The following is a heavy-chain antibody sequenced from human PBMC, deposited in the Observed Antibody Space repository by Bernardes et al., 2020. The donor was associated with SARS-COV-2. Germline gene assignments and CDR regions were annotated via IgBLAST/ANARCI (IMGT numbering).Heavy chain of an antibody. CDR1: GFTLSTYS. CDR2: ISSSGSTI. CDR3: ARGDSGYCTNGVCYTKEYYYYYGMDV. V-gene: IGHV3-48*04. J-gene: IGHJ6*02. D-gene: IGHD2-8*01. Sequence: GGSLRLSCAASGFTLSTYSMNWVRQAPGKGLEWVSYISSSGSTIYYADSVKGRFTISRDNAKNSLYLQMNSLRAEDTAVYYCARGDSGYCTNGVCYTKEYYYYYGMDVWGQGTTVTVSS.